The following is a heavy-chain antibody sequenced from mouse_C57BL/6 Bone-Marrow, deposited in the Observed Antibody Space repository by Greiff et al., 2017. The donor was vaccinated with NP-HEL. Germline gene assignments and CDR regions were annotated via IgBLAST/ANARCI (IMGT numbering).Heavy chain of an antibody. D-gene: IGHD1-1*01. CDR1: GFTFSSYG. CDR2: ISSGGSYT. V-gene: IGHV5-6*01. Sequence: EVNLVESGGDLVKPGGSLKLSCAASGFTFSSYGMSWVRQTPDKRLEWVATISSGGSYTYYPDSVKGRFTISRDNAKNTLYLQMSSLKSEDTAMYYCARITTVVDRGTWCADWGQGTLVTVSA. J-gene: IGHJ3*01. CDR3: ARITTVVDRGTWCAD.